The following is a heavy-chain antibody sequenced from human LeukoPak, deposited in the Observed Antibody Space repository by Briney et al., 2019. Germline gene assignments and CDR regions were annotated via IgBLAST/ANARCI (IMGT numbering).Heavy chain of an antibody. CDR1: GFSFSSHG. J-gene: IGHJ4*02. CDR2: IIGGAGST. V-gene: IGHV3-23*01. D-gene: IGHD2-2*01. Sequence: GGSLRLSCAASGFSFSSHGMSWVRQAPGKGLEWVSGIIGGAGSTYYADSVRGRFTISGDNSKNTLYLQMNSLRADDTAVYYCAHGTMYQLDSWGQGTLVTVSS. CDR3: AHGTMYQLDS.